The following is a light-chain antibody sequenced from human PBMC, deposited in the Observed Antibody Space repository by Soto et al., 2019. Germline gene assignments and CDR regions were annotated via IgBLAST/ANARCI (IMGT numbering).Light chain of an antibody. V-gene: IGKV3D-15*01. CDR2: GAS. CDR1: QSVSSN. J-gene: IGKJ2*01. CDR3: QHYNNSRYT. Sequence: EIVMTQSPATLSVSPGERATLSCRASQSVSSNLAWYQQKPGQAPRLLIYGASTRPTGIPARFSGSGSGTEFTLTISSLHSEDFAVYYWQHYNNSRYTFGQGTKLEIK.